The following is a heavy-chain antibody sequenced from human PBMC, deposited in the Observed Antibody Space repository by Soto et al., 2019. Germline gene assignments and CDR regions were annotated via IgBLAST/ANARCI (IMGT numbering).Heavy chain of an antibody. Sequence: GGSLRLSCAASGFTFSSYAMSWVRQAPGKGLEWVSAISGSGGSTYYADSVKGRFTISRDNSKNTLYLQMNSLRAEDTAVYYCARPYSSGWYPSFLYYFDYWGQGTLVTVSS. D-gene: IGHD6-19*01. CDR3: ARPYSSGWYPSFLYYFDY. CDR2: ISGSGGST. CDR1: GFTFSSYA. V-gene: IGHV3-23*01. J-gene: IGHJ4*02.